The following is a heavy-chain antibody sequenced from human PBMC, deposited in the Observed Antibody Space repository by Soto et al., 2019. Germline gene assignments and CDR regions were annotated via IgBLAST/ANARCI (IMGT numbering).Heavy chain of an antibody. CDR2: IYYSGST. D-gene: IGHD2-15*01. J-gene: IGHJ4*02. CDR3: ARVVVVVAALDY. Sequence: QLQLQESGPGLVKPSETLSLTCTVSGGSISSSSYYWGWIRQPPGKGLEWIGSIYYSGSTYYNPSLKSRVIISVDTSKNQFSLKLSSVTAAATAVYYCARVVVVVAALDYWGQGTLVTVSS. CDR1: GGSISSSSYY. V-gene: IGHV4-39*01.